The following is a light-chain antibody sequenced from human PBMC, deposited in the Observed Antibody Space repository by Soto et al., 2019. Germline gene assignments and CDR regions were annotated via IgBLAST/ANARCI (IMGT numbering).Light chain of an antibody. CDR3: QQSHTTPFT. CDR2: AAS. CDR1: QSIARY. V-gene: IGKV1-39*01. Sequence: DIQMTQSPSSLSASVGDRVTITCRASQSIARYLNWYQHKPGNAPNLLIYAASNLQSGVPSRFSGSGSGTDFTLTISSLQPEDFATYYCQQSHTTPFTFGPGTKVDIK. J-gene: IGKJ3*01.